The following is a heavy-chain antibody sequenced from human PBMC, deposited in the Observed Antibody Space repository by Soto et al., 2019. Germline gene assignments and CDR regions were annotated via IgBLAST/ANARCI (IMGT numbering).Heavy chain of an antibody. Sequence: HPGGSLRLSCAASGFTFSSYGMHWVRQAPGKGLEWVAVISYDGSNKYYADSVKGRFTISRDNSKNTLYLQMNSLRAEDTAVYYCANGYCSGGSCLLSRRDYYGMDVWGQGTTVTVSS. V-gene: IGHV3-30*18. CDR2: ISYDGSNK. J-gene: IGHJ6*02. D-gene: IGHD2-15*01. CDR1: GFTFSSYG. CDR3: ANGYCSGGSCLLSRRDYYGMDV.